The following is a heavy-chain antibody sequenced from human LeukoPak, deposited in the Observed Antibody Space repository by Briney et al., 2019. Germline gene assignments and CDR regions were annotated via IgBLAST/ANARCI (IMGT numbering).Heavy chain of an antibody. D-gene: IGHD3-10*01. J-gene: IGHJ5*02. CDR3: ARDHIPVTMVRGVILESNWFDP. CDR2: ISYDGSNK. Sequence: GRSPRLSCAASGFAFSSYAMHWVRQAPGKGLEWVAVISYDGSNKYYADSVKGRFTISRDNSKNTLYLQMNRLRAEDTAVYYCARDHIPVTMVRGVILESNWFDPWGQGTLVTVSS. CDR1: GFAFSSYA. V-gene: IGHV3-30*04.